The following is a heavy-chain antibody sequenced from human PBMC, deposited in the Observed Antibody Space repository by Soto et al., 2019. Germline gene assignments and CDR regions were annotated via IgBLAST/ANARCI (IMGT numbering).Heavy chain of an antibody. V-gene: IGHV3-13*01. D-gene: IGHD3-10*01. Sequence: GGSLRLSCAASGFTFSSYDMHWVRQATGKGLEWVSAIGTAGDTYYPGSVKGRFTISRENAKNSLYLQMNSLRAEDTAVYYCARDNLITMVRGVIKDYYYYGMDVWGQGTTVTVSS. CDR3: ARDNLITMVRGVIKDYYYYGMDV. CDR1: GFTFSSYD. J-gene: IGHJ6*02. CDR2: IGTAGDT.